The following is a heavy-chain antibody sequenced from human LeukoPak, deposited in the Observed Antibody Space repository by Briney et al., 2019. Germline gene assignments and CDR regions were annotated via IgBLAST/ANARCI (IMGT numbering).Heavy chain of an antibody. CDR1: GFTFSSYA. D-gene: IGHD3-10*01. J-gene: IGHJ5*02. CDR3: AKDIRYYGSGSYPWVNWFGP. Sequence: GGSLRLSCAASGFTFSSYAMSWVRQAPGKGLEWVSAISGSGGSTYYADSVKGRFTISRDNSKNTLYLQMNSLRAEDTAVYYCAKDIRYYGSGSYPWVNWFGPWGQGTLVTVSS. V-gene: IGHV3-23*01. CDR2: ISGSGGST.